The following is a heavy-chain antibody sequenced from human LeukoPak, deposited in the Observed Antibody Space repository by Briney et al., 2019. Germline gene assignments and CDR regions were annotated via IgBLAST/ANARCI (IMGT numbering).Heavy chain of an antibody. Sequence: SETLSLTCTVSGGSVSSGSYYWSWIRQPPGKGLEWIGEINHSGSTNYNPSPKSRVTISVDTSKNQFSLKLSSVTAADTAVFYCARYRYYYYGMDVWGQGTTVTVSS. V-gene: IGHV4-61*01. CDR2: INHSGST. CDR3: ARYRYYYYGMDV. D-gene: IGHD1-26*01. J-gene: IGHJ6*02. CDR1: GGSVSSGSYY.